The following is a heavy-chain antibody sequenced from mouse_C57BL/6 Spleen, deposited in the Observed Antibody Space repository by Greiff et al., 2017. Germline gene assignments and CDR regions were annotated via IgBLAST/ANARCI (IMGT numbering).Heavy chain of an antibody. CDR2: INPNNGGT. Sequence: EVQLQQSGPELVKPGASVKMSCKASGYTFTDYNMHWVKQSHGKSLEGIGYINPNNGGTSYNQKFKGKATLTVNKSSSTAYMELRSLTSEDSAVYYCASGGDYDDWFAYWGQGTLVTVSA. V-gene: IGHV1-22*01. D-gene: IGHD2-4*01. CDR3: ASGGDYDDWFAY. J-gene: IGHJ3*01. CDR1: GYTFTDYN.